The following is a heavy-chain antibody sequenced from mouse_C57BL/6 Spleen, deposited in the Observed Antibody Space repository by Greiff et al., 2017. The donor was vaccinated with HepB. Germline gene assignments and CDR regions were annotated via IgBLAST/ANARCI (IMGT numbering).Heavy chain of an antibody. J-gene: IGHJ2*01. CDR3: ASYPYFDY. V-gene: IGHV1-26*01. Sequence: EVQLQQSGPELVKPGASVMISCKASGYTFTDYYMNWVKQSHGKSLEWIGDINPNNGGTSYNQKFKGKATLTVDKSSSTAYMELRSLTSEDSAVYYCASYPYFDYWGQGTTLTVSS. CDR1: GYTFTDYY. CDR2: INPNNGGT.